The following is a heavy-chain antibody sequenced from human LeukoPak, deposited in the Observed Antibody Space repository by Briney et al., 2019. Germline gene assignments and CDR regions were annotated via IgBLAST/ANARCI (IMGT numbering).Heavy chain of an antibody. CDR3: ARALESCRGGSCYAYYFDN. Sequence: ASVKVSCKASGYSFTSYGTSWVRQAPGQGLEWVGWISAYNGNTNYAQKLQGRVTMTTDTSTSTAYMDLRSLRSDDTAVYYCARALESCRGGSCYAYYFDNWGQGTLVTVSS. V-gene: IGHV1-18*01. CDR1: GYSFTSYG. D-gene: IGHD2-15*01. J-gene: IGHJ4*02. CDR2: ISAYNGNT.